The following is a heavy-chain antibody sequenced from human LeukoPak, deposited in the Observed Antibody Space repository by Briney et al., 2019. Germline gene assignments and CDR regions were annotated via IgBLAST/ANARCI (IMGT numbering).Heavy chain of an antibody. V-gene: IGHV4-34*01. CDR3: ARVGPVLWFGELYSGSSKYYFDY. CDR2: INHSGST. Sequence: PSETLSLTCTVSGGSISGNYWSWIRQPPGKGLEWIGEINHSGSTNYNPSLKSRVTISVDTSKNQFSLKLSSVTAADTAVYYCARVGPVLWFGELYSGSSKYYFDYWGQGTLVTVSS. CDR1: GGSISGNY. D-gene: IGHD3-10*01. J-gene: IGHJ4*02.